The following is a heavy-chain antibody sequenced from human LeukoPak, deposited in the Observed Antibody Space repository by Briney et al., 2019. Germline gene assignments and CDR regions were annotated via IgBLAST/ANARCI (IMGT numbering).Heavy chain of an antibody. J-gene: IGHJ4*02. D-gene: IGHD5-18*01. CDR3: ARERGYSYGAHCDY. Sequence: GGSLRLSCAASGFTFSDYYMSWIRQAPGKGLEWVSYISSSSSYTNYADSVKGRFTISRDNSKNTVYLQMNSLRAEDTAVYYCARERGYSYGAHCDYWGQGTLVTVSS. CDR1: GFTFSDYY. CDR2: ISSSSSYT. V-gene: IGHV3-11*06.